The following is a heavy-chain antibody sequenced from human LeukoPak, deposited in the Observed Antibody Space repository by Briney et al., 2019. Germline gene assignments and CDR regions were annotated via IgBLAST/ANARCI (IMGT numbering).Heavy chain of an antibody. CDR1: GGTFSSYA. Sequence: SVKVSCKASGGTFSSYAISWVRQAPGQGLEWMGGIIPIFGTANYAQKFQGRVTITADESTSTAYMELSSLRAEDTAVYYCARSGYYDILTGYWEFDYWGQGTLVTVSS. CDR2: IIPIFGTA. V-gene: IGHV1-69*13. CDR3: ARSGYYDILTGYWEFDY. D-gene: IGHD3-9*01. J-gene: IGHJ4*02.